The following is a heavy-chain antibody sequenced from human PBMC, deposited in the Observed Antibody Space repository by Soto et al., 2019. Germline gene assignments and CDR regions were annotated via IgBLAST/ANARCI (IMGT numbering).Heavy chain of an antibody. CDR3: ARVRRYYDSSGYCLDY. J-gene: IGHJ4*02. CDR1: CGSFSGYY. V-gene: IGHV4-34*01. D-gene: IGHD3-22*01. CDR2: INHSGST. Sequence: KTSETLSLTCAVYCGSFSGYYWSWIRQPPGKGLEWIGEINHSGSTNYNPSLKSRVTISVDTSKNQFSLKLSSVTAADTAVYYCARVRRYYDSSGYCLDYWGQGTLVTVS.